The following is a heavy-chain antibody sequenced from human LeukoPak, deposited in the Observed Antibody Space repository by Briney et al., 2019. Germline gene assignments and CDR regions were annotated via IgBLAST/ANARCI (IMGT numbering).Heavy chain of an antibody. V-gene: IGHV3-33*01. CDR1: GFTFSSYG. CDR2: IWYDGSNK. Sequence: GGSLRLSCAASGFTFSSYGMHWVRQAPGKGLEWVAVIWYDGSNKYYADSVKGRFTIPRDNSKNTLYLQMNSLRAEDTAVYYCARGSAGSSTSCYLCYWGQGTLVTVSS. CDR3: ARGSAGSSTSCYLCY. D-gene: IGHD2-2*01. J-gene: IGHJ4*02.